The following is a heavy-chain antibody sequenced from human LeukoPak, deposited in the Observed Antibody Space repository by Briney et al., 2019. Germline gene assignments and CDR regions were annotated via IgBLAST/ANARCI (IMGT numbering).Heavy chain of an antibody. J-gene: IGHJ4*02. CDR2: IYHSGST. V-gene: IGHV4-34*01. CDR3: ARENYYGSGSYYKRVEFDY. Sequence: SETLSLTCAVYGGSFSGYYWCWIRQPPAKGLEWIGEIYHSGSTNYNPSLKRRVTISVDTSKNQLSLKLSSVTAADTAVYFCARENYYGSGSYYKRVEFDYWGQGTLVSVCS. D-gene: IGHD3-10*01. CDR1: GGSFSGYY.